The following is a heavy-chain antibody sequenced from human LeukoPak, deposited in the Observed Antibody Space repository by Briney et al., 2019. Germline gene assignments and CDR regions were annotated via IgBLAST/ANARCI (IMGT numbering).Heavy chain of an antibody. V-gene: IGHV4-30-4*08. CDR3: ARKSNYDFWSGYYIPWDYYYYMDV. D-gene: IGHD3-3*01. CDR1: GGSISSGDYY. J-gene: IGHJ6*03. CDR2: IYYSGST. Sequence: SETLSLTCTVSGGSISSGDYYWSWIRQPPGKGLEWIGYIYYSGSTYYNPSRKSRVTISVDTSKNQFSLKLSSVTAADTAVYYCARKSNYDFWSGYYIPWDYYYYMDVWGKGTTVTVSS.